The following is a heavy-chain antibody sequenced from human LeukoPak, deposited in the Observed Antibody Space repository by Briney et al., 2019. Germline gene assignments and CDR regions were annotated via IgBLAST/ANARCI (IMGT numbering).Heavy chain of an antibody. CDR1: GYTFSNYY. D-gene: IGHD1-1*01. CDR3: ARDVEVAEYFQH. Sequence: ASVKVSCKASGYTFSNYYIHWVRQAPGQGLEWMGIINPSGGSTTYAQKFQGRVTMTRDMSTSTVYMELRSLRSDDTAVYYCARDVEVAEYFQHWGQGTLVTVSS. V-gene: IGHV1-46*01. CDR2: INPSGGST. J-gene: IGHJ1*01.